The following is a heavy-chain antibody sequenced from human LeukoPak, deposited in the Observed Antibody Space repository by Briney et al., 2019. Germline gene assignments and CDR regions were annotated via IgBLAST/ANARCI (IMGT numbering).Heavy chain of an antibody. Sequence: SETLSLTCAVYGGSFSGYYWSWIRQPPGKGLEWIEEINHSGSTNYNPSLKSRVTISVDTSKNQFSLKLSSVTAADTAVYYCARAPPRGYDYVWVSYRWYYFDYWGQGTLVTVSS. CDR1: GGSFSGYY. CDR3: ARAPPRGYDYVWVSYRWYYFDY. CDR2: INHSGST. V-gene: IGHV4-34*01. J-gene: IGHJ4*02. D-gene: IGHD3-16*02.